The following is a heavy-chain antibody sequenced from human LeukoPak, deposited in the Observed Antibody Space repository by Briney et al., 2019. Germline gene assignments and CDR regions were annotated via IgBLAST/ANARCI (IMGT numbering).Heavy chain of an antibody. D-gene: IGHD6-13*01. Sequence: GESLKISCKGSGYRCSNDWIGWVRQMPGKGLEWMGMIYPGDSDTRYRPSFQGQVTISADKSISTAYLQWSSLKASDTAMYYCARRSGPLVYYFFDFWGQGTLVTVSS. CDR2: IYPGDSDT. CDR3: ARRSGPLVYYFFDF. V-gene: IGHV5-51*01. CDR1: GYRCSNDW. J-gene: IGHJ4*02.